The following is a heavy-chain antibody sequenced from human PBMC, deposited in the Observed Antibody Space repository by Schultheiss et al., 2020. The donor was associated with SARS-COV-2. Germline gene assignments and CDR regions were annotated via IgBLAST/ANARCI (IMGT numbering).Heavy chain of an antibody. V-gene: IGHV4-59*05. Sequence: GSLRLSCAASGFTFSSYSMNWVRQAPGKGLEWIGSIYYSGSTYYNPSLKSRVTISVDTSKNQFSLKLSSVTAADTAVYYCARSRRVVYYYYYYMDVWGKGTTVTVSS. CDR3: ARSRRVVYYYYYYMDV. J-gene: IGHJ6*03. CDR2: IYYSGST. CDR1: GFTFSSYSMN. D-gene: IGHD2-15*01.